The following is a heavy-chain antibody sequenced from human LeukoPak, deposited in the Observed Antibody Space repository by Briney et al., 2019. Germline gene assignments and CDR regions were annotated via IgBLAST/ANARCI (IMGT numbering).Heavy chain of an antibody. J-gene: IGHJ6*03. CDR1: GGSISSSIYY. D-gene: IGHD3-10*01. CDR3: ARLYYYYGSYYYYYMDV. CDR2: IYYSGST. Sequence: PSETLSLTCTVSGGSISSSIYYWGWIRQPPGKGLEWIGSIYYSGSTFYNPSLKSRVTISVDTSKNQFSLKLSSVTAADTAVYYCARLYYYYGSYYYYYMDVRGKGTTVTVSS. V-gene: IGHV4-39*07.